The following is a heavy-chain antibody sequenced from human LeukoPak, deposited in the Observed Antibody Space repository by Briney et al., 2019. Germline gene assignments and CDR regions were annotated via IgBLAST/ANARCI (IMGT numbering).Heavy chain of an antibody. CDR1: GGSISSYY. CDR3: ARQPAYYYGSAPGAFDI. J-gene: IGHJ3*02. D-gene: IGHD3-10*01. V-gene: IGHV4-59*08. CDR2: IYYSGST. Sequence: SETLSLTCTVSGGSISSYYWSWIRQPPGKGLEWIGYIYYSGSTNYNPSLKSRVTISVDTSKNQFSLRLSSVTAADTAVYYCARQPAYYYGSAPGAFDIWGQGTMVTVSS.